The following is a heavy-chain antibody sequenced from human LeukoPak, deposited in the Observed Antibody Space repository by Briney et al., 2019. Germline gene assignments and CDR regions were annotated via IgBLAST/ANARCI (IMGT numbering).Heavy chain of an antibody. D-gene: IGHD2-15*01. Sequence: GGSLRLSCAASGFTFSSYGMHWVRQAPGKGLEWVAVISYDGSNKYYADSVKGRFTISRDNSKNTLYLQMNSLRAEDTAVYYCASGLLGGNFDYWGQGTLVTVSS. CDR1: GFTFSSYG. CDR3: ASGLLGGNFDY. CDR2: ISYDGSNK. J-gene: IGHJ4*02. V-gene: IGHV3-30*03.